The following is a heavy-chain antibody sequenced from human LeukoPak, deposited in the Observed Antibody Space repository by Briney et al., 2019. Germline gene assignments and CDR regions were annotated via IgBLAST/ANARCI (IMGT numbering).Heavy chain of an antibody. CDR2: IQFDGGDI. D-gene: IGHD1-1*01. CDR3: AEDQQLEPFHY. J-gene: IGHJ4*02. CDR1: GFTFSSYA. V-gene: IGHV3-30*04. Sequence: GRSLRLSCAASGFTFSSYAMHWVRQAPGKGLEWVAFIQFDGGDIFYADSVKGRFSISRDNSRNTVFLQMNSLRTDDTAMYYCAEDQQLEPFHYWGRGTLVTVSS.